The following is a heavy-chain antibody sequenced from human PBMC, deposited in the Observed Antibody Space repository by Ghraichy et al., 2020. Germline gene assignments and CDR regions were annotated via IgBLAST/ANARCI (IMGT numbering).Heavy chain of an antibody. J-gene: IGHJ4*02. CDR1: GYTLTELS. CDR2: FDPEDGET. Sequence: ASVKVSCKVSGYTLTELSMHWVRQAPGKGLEWMGGFDPEDGETIYAQKFQGRVTMTEDTSTDTAYMELSSLRSEDTAVYYCATDLGRYYYDSSDYYSSDYWGQGTLVTVSS. V-gene: IGHV1-24*01. D-gene: IGHD3-22*01. CDR3: ATDLGRYYYDSSDYYSSDY.